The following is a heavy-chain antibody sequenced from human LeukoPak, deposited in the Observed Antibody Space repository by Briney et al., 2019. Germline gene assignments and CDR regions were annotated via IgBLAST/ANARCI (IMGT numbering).Heavy chain of an antibody. CDR2: ILGSGRSA. J-gene: IGHJ4*02. V-gene: IGHV3-23*01. CDR1: GFTSNNYA. CDR3: SKWGDYDVLTGYYDSDF. Sequence: GASLRLSCAASGFTSNNYAMSWVRQAPGKGLEWVSAILGSGRSAYYADSVKGRFTISRDNSKNSLFLQMNSLRVEDTALYYCSKWGDYDVLTGYYDSDFWGQGTLVTVSA. D-gene: IGHD3-9*01.